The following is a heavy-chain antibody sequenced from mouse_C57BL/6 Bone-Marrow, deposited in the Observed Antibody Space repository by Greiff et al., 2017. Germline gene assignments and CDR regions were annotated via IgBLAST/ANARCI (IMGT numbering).Heavy chain of an antibody. J-gene: IGHJ3*01. D-gene: IGHD1-1*01. CDR1: GYSITSGYD. CDR2: ISYSGST. Sequence: EVQLQESGPGMVKPSPSLSLTCTATGYSITSGYDWHWIRHFPGNKLEWMGYISYSGSTNYNPSLKSRISITLDTSKNHFFLKLKSETTDGTATYDCARDDGSGSTAWFAYWGQGTLVTVSA. CDR3: ARDDGSGSTAWFAY. V-gene: IGHV3-1*01.